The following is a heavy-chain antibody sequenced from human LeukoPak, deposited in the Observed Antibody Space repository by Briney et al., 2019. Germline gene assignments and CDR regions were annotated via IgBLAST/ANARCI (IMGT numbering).Heavy chain of an antibody. CDR1: GFIFGSYW. Sequence: GGSLRLSCAASGFIFGSYWMSWVGQVPGKGLEWVANIKQDGSETYYVDSVEGRFTISRDNAKNSLFLQMNSLRADDTALYYCARGVTSAWYLRYYFEYWGQGILVTVSS. V-gene: IGHV3-7*03. CDR3: ARGVTSAWYLRYYFEY. D-gene: IGHD6-13*01. CDR2: IKQDGSET. J-gene: IGHJ4*02.